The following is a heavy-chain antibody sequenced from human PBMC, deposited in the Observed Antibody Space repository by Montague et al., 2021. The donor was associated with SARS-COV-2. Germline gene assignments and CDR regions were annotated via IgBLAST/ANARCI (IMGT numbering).Heavy chain of an antibody. Sequence: SETLSLTCSVSGGSISSYYWSWIRQPPGKGLEWIGHIYHSGGTNYNPSLKSRVTISLDTSKNQFSLKLSSVTAADTAVYYCARVGRQQLVRLSGMDVWGQGTTVTVSS. CDR3: ARVGRQQLVRLSGMDV. CDR2: IYHSGGT. J-gene: IGHJ6*02. CDR1: GGSISSYY. D-gene: IGHD6-13*01. V-gene: IGHV4-59*12.